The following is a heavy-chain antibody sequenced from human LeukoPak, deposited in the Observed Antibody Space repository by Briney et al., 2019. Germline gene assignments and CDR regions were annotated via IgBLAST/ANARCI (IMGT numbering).Heavy chain of an antibody. V-gene: IGHV4-34*01. D-gene: IGHD3-22*01. J-gene: IGHJ1*01. CDR1: GGSFSGYY. CDR3: ATRYKGSGYYYGSLPRYFQH. Sequence: SETLSLTCAVYGGSFSGYYWSWIRQPPGKGLEWIGEINHSGSTNYNPSLKSRVTISVDTSKNQFSLKLSSVTAADTAVYYCATRYKGSGYYYGSLPRYFQHWAEGTLVTVSS. CDR2: INHSGST.